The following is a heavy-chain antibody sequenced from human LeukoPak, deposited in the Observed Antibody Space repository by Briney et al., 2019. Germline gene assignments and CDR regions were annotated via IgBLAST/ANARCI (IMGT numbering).Heavy chain of an antibody. CDR2: INPNSGGT. CDR1: GYTFTGYY. CDR3: ATNRIAAAVSDY. Sequence: GASVKVSCKASGYTFTGYYMHWVRQAPGQGLEWMGWINPNSGGTNYAQKFQGRVTMTRDTSISTAYMELGRLRSDDTAVYYCATNRIAAAVSDYWGQGTLVTVSS. D-gene: IGHD6-13*01. J-gene: IGHJ4*02. V-gene: IGHV1-2*02.